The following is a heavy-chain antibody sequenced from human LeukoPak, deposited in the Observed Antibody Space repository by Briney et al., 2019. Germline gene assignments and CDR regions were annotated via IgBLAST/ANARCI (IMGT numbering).Heavy chain of an antibody. D-gene: IGHD6-19*01. CDR3: ARQWLPNGYFDY. V-gene: IGHV1-2*06. CDR1: GYTFTAYF. CDR2: VNPNSGVT. J-gene: IGHJ4*02. Sequence: GASVTVSCTASGYTFTAYFMHWVRQAPGQGLEWMGRVNPNSGVTNSIQKFQGRVTMTRDTSISTAYMELSGLRSDDTAVYYCARQWLPNGYFDYWGQGTLVTVSS.